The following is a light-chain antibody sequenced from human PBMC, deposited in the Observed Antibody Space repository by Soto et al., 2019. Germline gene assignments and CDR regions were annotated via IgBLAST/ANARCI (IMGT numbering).Light chain of an antibody. CDR1: SSNIGAGYD. V-gene: IGLV1-40*01. CDR2: GNS. Sequence: QSVLTQPPSVSGAPGQRVTISCTGSSSNIGAGYDVQWYQQLPVTAPKLLIYGNSNRLSRVPDRFSGSKSGTSASLAITGLQAEDEADYYCQSYDSSLSVVFGGGTKLTVL. CDR3: QSYDSSLSVV. J-gene: IGLJ3*02.